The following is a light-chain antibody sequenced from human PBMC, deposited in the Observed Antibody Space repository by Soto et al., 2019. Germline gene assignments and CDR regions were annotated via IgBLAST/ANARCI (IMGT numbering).Light chain of an antibody. V-gene: IGKV1-39*01. J-gene: IGKJ1*01. Sequence: DMPMTQSPSSLSASVGDRVTITCRASQTISHFLNWYQQRPGKVPKLLIYGASTLASGVPSRFNGSGSGTEFTLSIGSVQPEDFATYFCQQSYSPPKTFGQGTKVELK. CDR2: GAS. CDR3: QQSYSPPKT. CDR1: QTISHF.